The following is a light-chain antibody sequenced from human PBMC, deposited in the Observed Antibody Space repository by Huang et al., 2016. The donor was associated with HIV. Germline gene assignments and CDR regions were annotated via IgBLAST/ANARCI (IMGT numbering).Light chain of an antibody. J-gene: IGKJ1*01. CDR3: QQYGGSPGT. CDR2: GAS. Sequence: EIVLTQSPGTLSLSPGERATLSCRASQSVSSNNLAWHQQKPGQAPRRLIYGASSRSTGIPDRFSGSGSGTDFTLTISRLEPEDLAVYYCQQYGGSPGTFGPGTKVEIK. V-gene: IGKV3-20*01. CDR1: QSVSSNN.